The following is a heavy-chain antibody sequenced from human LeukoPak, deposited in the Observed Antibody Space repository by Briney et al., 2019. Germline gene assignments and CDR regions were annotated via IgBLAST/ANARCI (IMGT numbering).Heavy chain of an antibody. V-gene: IGHV3-23*01. CDR1: GFSFSTYA. CDR3: ANRPLDY. J-gene: IGHJ4*02. Sequence: AGGSLRPSCAASGFSFSTYAMSWVRQAPGRGLEWVSAISATGGSTYYADSVKGRFTISRDNSKNTLYLQINTLRAEDTAVYYCANRPLDYWGQGTLVTVSS. CDR2: ISATGGST.